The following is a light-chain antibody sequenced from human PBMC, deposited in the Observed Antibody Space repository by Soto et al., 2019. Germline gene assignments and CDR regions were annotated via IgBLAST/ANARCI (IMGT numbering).Light chain of an antibody. CDR3: QQYNNWPPAWT. J-gene: IGKJ1*01. Sequence: IVMTQSPATLSVSPGERATLSCRASQSVRSNLAWYQQKPGQSPRLLIYGASTRATGIPARFSGSGSGTQFTLTISSLQSEDFAVYYCQQYNNWPPAWTFGQGTKVDIE. V-gene: IGKV3-15*01. CDR2: GAS. CDR1: QSVRSN.